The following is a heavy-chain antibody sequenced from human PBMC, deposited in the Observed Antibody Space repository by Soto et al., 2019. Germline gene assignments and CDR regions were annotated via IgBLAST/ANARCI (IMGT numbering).Heavy chain of an antibody. CDR1: GGSISSGDYY. CDR3: ASEGDYGGNFRFYAFDI. D-gene: IGHD4-17*01. CDR2: IYYSGST. J-gene: IGHJ3*02. V-gene: IGHV4-30-4*01. Sequence: QVQLQESGPGLVKPSQTLSLTCTVSGGSISSGDYYWSWIRQPPGKGLEWIGYIYYSGSTYYNPSLKSRVTISVDTSKNQFSLKLSSVTAADTAVYYCASEGDYGGNFRFYAFDIWGQGTMVTVSS.